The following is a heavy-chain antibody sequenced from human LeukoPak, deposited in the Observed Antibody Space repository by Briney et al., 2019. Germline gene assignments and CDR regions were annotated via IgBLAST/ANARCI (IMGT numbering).Heavy chain of an antibody. Sequence: GGSLRLSCAASGFTFSSSAMSWVRQAPGKGLEWVSNISGSGSGGSTYYADSVKGRFTISRDNSKNTLHLQMNSLRAEDTAVYYCVKDLVGYDSSGYRDYWGQGTLVTVSS. CDR2: ISGSGSGGST. D-gene: IGHD3-22*01. CDR3: VKDLVGYDSSGYRDY. V-gene: IGHV3-23*01. CDR1: GFTFSSSA. J-gene: IGHJ4*02.